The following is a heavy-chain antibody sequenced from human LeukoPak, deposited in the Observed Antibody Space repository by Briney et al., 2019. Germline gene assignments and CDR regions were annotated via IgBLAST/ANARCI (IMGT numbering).Heavy chain of an antibody. CDR2: IYYSGST. J-gene: IGHJ5*02. CDR3: GHCGGDCYSASWFDP. D-gene: IGHD2-21*02. Sequence: SETLSLTCTVSGGSISSSSYYWGWIRQPPGKGLEWIGSIYYSGSTYYNPSLKSRVTISVDTSKNQFSLKLSSVTAADTAVYYCGHCGGDCYSASWFDPWGQGTLVTVSS. CDR1: GGSISSSSYY. V-gene: IGHV4-39*07.